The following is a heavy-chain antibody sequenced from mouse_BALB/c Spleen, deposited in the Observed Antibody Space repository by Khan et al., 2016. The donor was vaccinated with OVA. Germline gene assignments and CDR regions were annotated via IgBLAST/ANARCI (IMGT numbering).Heavy chain of an antibody. CDR2: INPSSGYT. D-gene: IGHD1-1*01. CDR1: GYTFTSNT. V-gene: IGHV1-4*01. CDR3: ARRTTVYTMDD. J-gene: IGHJ4*01. Sequence: QVQLQQSGAELARPGASVKMSCKASGYTFTSNTMHWVKQRPGPGLEWIGYINPSSGYTNYNQNFKDKATLTADKSSSTAYMQLSSLTSEDSAVYYCARRTTVYTMDDWGQGTSGTVSS.